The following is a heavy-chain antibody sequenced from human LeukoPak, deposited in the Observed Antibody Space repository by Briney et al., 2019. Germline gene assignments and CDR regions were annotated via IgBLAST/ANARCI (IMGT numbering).Heavy chain of an antibody. CDR2: IYYSGST. J-gene: IGHJ4*02. V-gene: IGHV4-59*11. D-gene: IGHD3-10*01. Sequence: PSETLSLTCTVSGGSISSHYWSWIRQPPGKGLEWIGYIYYSGSTNYIPSLKSRVTISVDTSKNQFSLKLSSVTAADTAVYYCARGGYYYGPLVFDYWGQGTLVTVSS. CDR3: ARGGYYYGPLVFDY. CDR1: GGSISSHY.